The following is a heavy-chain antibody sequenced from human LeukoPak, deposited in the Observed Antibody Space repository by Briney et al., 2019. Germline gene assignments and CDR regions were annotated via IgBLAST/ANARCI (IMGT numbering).Heavy chain of an antibody. J-gene: IGHJ4*02. CDR2: TSGSGVNS. CDR3: AKEYSGYDFDC. D-gene: IGHD5-12*01. Sequence: PGGSLRLSCAASGFTLRSYDMSWVRQAPGKGLEWVAATSGSGVNSYYVDSVRGRFTISRDNSQNTLYLQMDSLRAEDTALYYCAKEYSGYDFDCWGQGTLVTVSS. CDR1: GFTLRSYD. V-gene: IGHV3-23*01.